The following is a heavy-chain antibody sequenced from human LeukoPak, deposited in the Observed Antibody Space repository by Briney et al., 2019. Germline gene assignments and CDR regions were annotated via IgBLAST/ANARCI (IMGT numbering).Heavy chain of an antibody. Sequence: GGSLRLSCAASGFTFSSYAMSWARQAPGKGLEWVSAISGSGGSTYYADSVKGRFTISRDNSKNTLYLQMNSLRAEDTAVYYCAKLGMYSSGGFDYWGQGTLVTVSS. CDR3: AKLGMYSSGGFDY. D-gene: IGHD6-25*01. J-gene: IGHJ4*02. CDR1: GFTFSSYA. CDR2: ISGSGGST. V-gene: IGHV3-23*01.